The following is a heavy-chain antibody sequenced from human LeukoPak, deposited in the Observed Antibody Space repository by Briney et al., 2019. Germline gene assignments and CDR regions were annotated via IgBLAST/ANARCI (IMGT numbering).Heavy chain of an antibody. CDR2: IKQDGSEK. CDR3: ARGSSGWYPRGYGMDV. J-gene: IGHJ6*02. CDR1: GFTFNNYD. Sequence: PGGSLRLSCAASGFTFNNYDMSWVRQAPGKGLEWVANIKQDGSEKYYVDSVKGRFTISRDNAKNSLYLQMNSLRAEDTAVYYCARGSSGWYPRGYGMDVWGQGTTVTVSS. V-gene: IGHV3-7*01. D-gene: IGHD6-19*01.